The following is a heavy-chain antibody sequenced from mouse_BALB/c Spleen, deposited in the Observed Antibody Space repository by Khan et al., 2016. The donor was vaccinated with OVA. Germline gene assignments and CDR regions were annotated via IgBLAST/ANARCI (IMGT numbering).Heavy chain of an antibody. Sequence: EVELVESGGGLVQPGGSRKLSCAASGFTFSDFGMHWVRQAPEKGLEWVAFISSGSSTIYYADTVKGRFTISRDTPTNTLFLQMTSLTSEDTAMYYCTKDYCSSSYVAYWGQGTLVTVSA. J-gene: IGHJ3*01. CDR2: ISSGSSTI. D-gene: IGHD1-1*01. CDR1: GFTFSDFG. CDR3: TKDYCSSSYVAY. V-gene: IGHV5-17*02.